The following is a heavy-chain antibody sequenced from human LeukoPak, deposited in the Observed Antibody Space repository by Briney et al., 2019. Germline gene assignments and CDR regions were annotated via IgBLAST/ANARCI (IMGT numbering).Heavy chain of an antibody. CDR2: XSSSSXYI. J-gene: IGHJ5*02. Sequence: KAGGSLRLSCAASXXTFXXXXXXXXXXXXXXXXXWXXSXSSSSXYIYXAXSVKGRFTISRDNAKNSLYLQMNSLRAEDTAVYYCAREGRRITIPCNWFDPWGQGTLATVSS. D-gene: IGHD3-9*01. CDR1: XXTFXXXX. CDR3: AREGRRITIPCNWFDP. V-gene: IGHV3-21*01.